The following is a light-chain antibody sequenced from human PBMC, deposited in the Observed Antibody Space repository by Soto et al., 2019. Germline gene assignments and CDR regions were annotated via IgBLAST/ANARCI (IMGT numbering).Light chain of an antibody. CDR2: WAS. V-gene: IGKV4-1*01. CDR3: QXYXSTPPT. J-gene: IGKJ2*01. Sequence: DIVMTQSPDSLAVSLGERATINCKSSQSVLYSSNNKNYLAWYQQKPGQPPKLLIYWASTRESGVPDRFSGSGSGTDFTLTISSLXAXDXAVXXXQXYXSTPPTFGQGTKLEIK. CDR1: QSVLYSSNNKNY.